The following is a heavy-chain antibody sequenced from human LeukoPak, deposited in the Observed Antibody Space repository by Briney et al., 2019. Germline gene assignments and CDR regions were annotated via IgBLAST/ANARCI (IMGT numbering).Heavy chain of an antibody. Sequence: GGSLRLSCAASGLTVSSYMSWVRQAPGKGLECVSVIYTGGSTYYAESVKGRFTISRDSSKNAVYLQMNTLRAEDTAVYYCARGGGPYDSSADYWGQGTPVTVSS. J-gene: IGHJ4*02. V-gene: IGHV3-53*01. CDR3: ARGGGPYDSSADY. CDR2: IYTGGST. CDR1: GLTVSSY. D-gene: IGHD3-22*01.